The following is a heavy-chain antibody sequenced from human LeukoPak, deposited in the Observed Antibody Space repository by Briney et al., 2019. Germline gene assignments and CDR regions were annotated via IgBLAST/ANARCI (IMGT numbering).Heavy chain of an antibody. CDR1: GYTFTGYY. CDR2: ISYDGSNK. D-gene: IGHD3-16*02. CDR3: ARDGQITFGGVIVMSAFDI. Sequence: SCKASGYTFTGYYMHWVRQAPGKGLEWVAVISYDGSNKYYADSVKGRFTISRDNSKNTLYLQMNSLRAEDTAVYYCARDGQITFGGVIVMSAFDIWGQGTMVTVSS. V-gene: IGHV3-30*04. J-gene: IGHJ3*02.